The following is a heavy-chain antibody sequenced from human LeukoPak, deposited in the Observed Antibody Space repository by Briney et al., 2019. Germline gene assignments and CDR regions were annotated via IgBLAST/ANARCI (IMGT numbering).Heavy chain of an antibody. CDR1: GGSLSGYY. CDR2: INHSGST. Sequence: SETLSLTCAVYGGSLSGYYWSWIRQPPGKGLEWIGEINHSGSTNYNPSLKSRVTISVDTSKNQFSLKLSSVTAADTAVYYCAKVGYCSSTSYHDDSNNWFDPWGQGTLVTVSS. D-gene: IGHD2-2*01. V-gene: IGHV4-34*01. J-gene: IGHJ5*02. CDR3: AKVGYCSSTSYHDDSNNWFDP.